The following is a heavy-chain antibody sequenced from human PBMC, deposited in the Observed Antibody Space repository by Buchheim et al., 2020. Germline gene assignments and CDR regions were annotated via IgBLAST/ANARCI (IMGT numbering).Heavy chain of an antibody. Sequence: EVQLLESGGGLVQPGGSLRVSCAASGLTFSNYAMAWVRQAPGKGLEWVSAIDRGGSTYYADSVKGRFTISRDKSKNPLYRQMNSLRAEDTAVYYCAKDRVGCSGGSCYSENRGPGTL. CDR1: GLTFSNYA. V-gene: IGHV3-23*01. D-gene: IGHD2-15*01. CDR3: AKDRVGCSGGSCYSEN. CDR2: IDRGGST. J-gene: IGHJ4*02.